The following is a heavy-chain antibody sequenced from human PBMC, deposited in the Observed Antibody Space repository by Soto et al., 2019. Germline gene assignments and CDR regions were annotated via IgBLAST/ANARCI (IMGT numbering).Heavy chain of an antibody. CDR3: ARVKASGVNFDY. CDR2: IYHSGST. D-gene: IGHD3-10*01. V-gene: IGHV4-4*02. Sequence: QVQLQESGPGLVKPSGTLSLTCAVSGGSISSNNWWSWVRQPPGKGLEWIGEIYHSGSTNYNPSLKSRVTISVDTSKNQFSLKLSSVTAADTAVYYCARVKASGVNFDYWGQGTLVTVSS. CDR1: GGSISSNNW. J-gene: IGHJ4*02.